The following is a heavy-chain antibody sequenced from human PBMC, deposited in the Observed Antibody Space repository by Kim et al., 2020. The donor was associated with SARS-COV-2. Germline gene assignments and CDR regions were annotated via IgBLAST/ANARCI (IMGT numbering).Heavy chain of an antibody. D-gene: IGHD6-13*01. J-gene: IGHJ4*02. CDR3: AKGGSYSSSWYAQYYFDY. CDR2: ISGSGGST. V-gene: IGHV3-23*01. CDR1: GFTFSSYA. Sequence: GGSLRLSCAASGFTFSSYAMSWVRQAPGKGLEWVSVISGSGGSTYYADSVKGRFTISRDNSKNTLYLQMNSLRAEDTAVYYCAKGGSYSSSWYAQYYFDYCGQGALVTLSS.